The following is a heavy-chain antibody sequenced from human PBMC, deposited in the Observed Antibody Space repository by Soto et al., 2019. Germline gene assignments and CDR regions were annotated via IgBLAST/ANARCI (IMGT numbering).Heavy chain of an antibody. CDR3: ARTEVRYFDCAYYYYGMDV. CDR1: GYTFTSYD. V-gene: IGHV1-8*01. J-gene: IGHJ6*02. D-gene: IGHD3-9*01. CDR2: MNPNSGNT. Sequence: ASVKVSCKASGYTFTSYDINWVRQATGQGLEWMGWMNPNSGNTGYAQKFQGRVTMTRNTSISTAYMELSSLRSEDTAVYYCARTEVRYFDCAYYYYGMDVWGQGSTVTVSS.